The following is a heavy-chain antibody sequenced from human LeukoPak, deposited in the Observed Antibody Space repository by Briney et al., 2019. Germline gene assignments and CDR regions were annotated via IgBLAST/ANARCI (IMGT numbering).Heavy chain of an antibody. V-gene: IGHV3-7*04. J-gene: IGHJ4*02. CDR1: GFAFSSYW. CDR3: ARNVGGSYCYYFDC. Sequence: GGSLRLSCAASGFAFSSYWMCWVRQAPGKGLEWVASIKQDGNEKYYVDSVKGRFTISRDNAKNSLYLQMNSLRAEDTAVYHCARNVGGSYCYYFDCWGQGNLVTVST. CDR2: IKQDGNEK. D-gene: IGHD1-26*01.